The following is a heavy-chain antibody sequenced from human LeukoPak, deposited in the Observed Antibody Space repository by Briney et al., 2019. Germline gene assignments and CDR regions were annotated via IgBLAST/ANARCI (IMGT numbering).Heavy chain of an antibody. Sequence: PSETLSLTCTVSGGSISSGSYYWSWIRQPAGKGLEWIRRIYTSGSTNYNPSLKSRVTISVDTSKNQFSLKLSSVTAADTAVYYCARERVYDSSGYYPAAYFDYWGQGTLVTVSS. CDR1: GGSISSGSYY. CDR2: IYTSGST. V-gene: IGHV4-61*02. CDR3: ARERVYDSSGYYPAAYFDY. J-gene: IGHJ4*02. D-gene: IGHD3-22*01.